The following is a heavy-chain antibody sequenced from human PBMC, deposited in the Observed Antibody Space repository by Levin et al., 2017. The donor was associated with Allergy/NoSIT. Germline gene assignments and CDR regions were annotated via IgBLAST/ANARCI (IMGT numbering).Heavy chain of an antibody. CDR3: ANLIAAAGTNY. CDR1: GFTFRTYA. D-gene: IGHD6-13*01. V-gene: IGHV3-23*01. J-gene: IGHJ4*02. CDR2: ISDSGGST. Sequence: LSLTCAASGFTFRTYAMSWVRQAPGKGLEWVSAISDSGGSTYYADSVKGRFTISRDNSKNTLYLQMNSLRAEDTAVYYCANLIAAAGTNYWGQGTLVTVSS.